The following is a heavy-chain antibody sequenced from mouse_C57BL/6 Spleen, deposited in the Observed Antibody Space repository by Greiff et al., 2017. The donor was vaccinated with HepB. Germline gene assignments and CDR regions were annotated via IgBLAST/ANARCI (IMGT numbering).Heavy chain of an antibody. V-gene: IGHV1-64*01. CDR3: CLTVVATEYFDV. D-gene: IGHD1-1*01. Sequence: QVQLQQPGAELVKPGASVKLSCKASGYTFTSYWMHWVKQRPGQGLEWIGMIHPNSGSTNYNEKFKSKATLTVDKSSSTAYMQLSSLTSEDSAVYYCCLTVVATEYFDVWGTGTTVTVSS. CDR2: IHPNSGST. CDR1: GYTFTSYW. J-gene: IGHJ1*03.